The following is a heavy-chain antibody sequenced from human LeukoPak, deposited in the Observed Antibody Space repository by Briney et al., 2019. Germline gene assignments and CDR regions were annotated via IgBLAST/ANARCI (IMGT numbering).Heavy chain of an antibody. CDR1: GFTFSDYY. J-gene: IGHJ4*02. CDR3: ARQRRISLWLGEADNFDY. V-gene: IGHV3-11*04. D-gene: IGHD3-10*01. CDR2: ISSSGSTI. Sequence: GGSLRLSCAASGFTFSDYYMSWIRQAPGKGLEWVSYISSSGSTIYYADSVKGRFTISRDNAKNSLYLQMNSLRAEDTAVYYCARQRRISLWLGEADNFDYWGQGILVTVSS.